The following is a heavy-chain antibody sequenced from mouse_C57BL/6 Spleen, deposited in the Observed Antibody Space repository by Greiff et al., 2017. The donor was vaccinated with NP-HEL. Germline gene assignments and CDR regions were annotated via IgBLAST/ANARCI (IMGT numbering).Heavy chain of an antibody. CDR3: TRWASYFYWYFDV. J-gene: IGHJ1*03. Sequence: QVQLKESGAELVRPGASVTLSCKASGYTFTDYEMHWVKQTPVHGLEWIGAIDPETGGTAYNQKFKGKAILTADKSSSTAYMELRSLTSEDSAVYYCTRWASYFYWYFDVWGTGTTVTVSS. CDR1: GYTFTDYE. CDR2: IDPETGGT. D-gene: IGHD2-10*01. V-gene: IGHV1-15*01.